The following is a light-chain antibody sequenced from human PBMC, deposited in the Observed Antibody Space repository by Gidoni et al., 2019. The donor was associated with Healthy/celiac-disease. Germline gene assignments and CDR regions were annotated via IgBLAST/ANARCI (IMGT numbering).Light chain of an antibody. Sequence: SYELTQPPSVSVSPEQTARITCSGDALPKQYAYWYQQKPGQAPVLVIYKDSERPSGIPERFSGSSSGTTVTLTISGVQAEDEADYYCQSADSSGTLVVFGGGTKLTV. CDR2: KDS. J-gene: IGLJ2*01. CDR1: ALPKQY. CDR3: QSADSSGTLVV. V-gene: IGLV3-25*03.